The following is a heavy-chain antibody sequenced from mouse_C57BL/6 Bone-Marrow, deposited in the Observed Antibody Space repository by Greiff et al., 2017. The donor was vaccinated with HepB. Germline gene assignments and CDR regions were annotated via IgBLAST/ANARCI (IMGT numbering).Heavy chain of an antibody. J-gene: IGHJ3*01. CDR3: ARLGWDYYGSGAY. V-gene: IGHV5-6*01. Sequence: LVESGGDLVKPGGSLKLSCAASGFTFSSYGMSWVRQTPDKRLEWVATISSGGSYTYYPDSVKGRFTISRDNAKNTLYLQMSSLKSEDTAMYYCARLGWDYYGSGAYWGQGTLVTVSA. CDR1: GFTFSSYG. CDR2: ISSGGSYT. D-gene: IGHD1-1*01.